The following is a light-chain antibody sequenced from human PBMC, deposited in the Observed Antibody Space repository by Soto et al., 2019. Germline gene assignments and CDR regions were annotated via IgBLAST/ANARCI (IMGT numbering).Light chain of an antibody. CDR3: QQCADSPYS. J-gene: IGKJ2*03. CDR2: GTS. Sequence: EIVLTQSPGTLSLSPGEIATLSCRASQSFDRQSIDWYQQRPGQAPRLVIYGTSTRATGMSDRFRGSGSGTDFTLSISRLEPEDFAVYYCQQCADSPYSFGQGTELEI. V-gene: IGKV3-20*01. CDR1: QSFDRQS.